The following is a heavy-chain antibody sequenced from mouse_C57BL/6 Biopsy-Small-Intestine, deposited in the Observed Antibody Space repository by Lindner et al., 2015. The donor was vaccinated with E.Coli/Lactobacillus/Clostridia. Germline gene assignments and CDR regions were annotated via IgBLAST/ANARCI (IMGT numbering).Heavy chain of an antibody. J-gene: IGHJ2*02. V-gene: IGHV1-85*01. CDR2: IYPRDGSS. CDR1: GYTFTNYN. CDR3: ARDLDFDY. Sequence: VQLQESGPALVKPGASVKLSCKASGYTFTNYNINWVKQRPGQGPEWIGWIYPRDGSSKDNEKFKDKATLTVDTSSSTAYMALHSLTSEDSAVYFCARDLDFDYWGQGTFLTVSS.